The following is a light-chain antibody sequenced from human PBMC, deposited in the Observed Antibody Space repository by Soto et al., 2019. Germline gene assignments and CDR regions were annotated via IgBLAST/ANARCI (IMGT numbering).Light chain of an antibody. Sequence: QSVLTQSPSASASLRASVKLTCTLSSGHSTYAIAWHQQQPEKGPRYLMKLNSDGSHSKGDGIPDRFSGSSSGAERYLTISSLQSEDEADYYCQTWGTGLYVVFGGGTKLTVL. CDR1: SGHSTYA. V-gene: IGLV4-69*01. CDR2: LNSDGSH. J-gene: IGLJ2*01. CDR3: QTWGTGLYVV.